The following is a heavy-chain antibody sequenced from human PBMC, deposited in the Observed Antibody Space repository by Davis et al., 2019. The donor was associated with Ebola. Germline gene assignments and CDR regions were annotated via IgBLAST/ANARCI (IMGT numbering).Heavy chain of an antibody. Sequence: HTGGSLRLSCAASGFTFSSYWMHWVRQAPGKGLVWVSRINSDGSSTSYADSVKGRFTISRDNAKNTLYLQMNSLRAEDTAVYYCARADGDPRPFDYWGQGALVTVSS. CDR2: INSDGSST. CDR1: GFTFSSYW. D-gene: IGHD4-17*01. V-gene: IGHV3-74*01. J-gene: IGHJ4*02. CDR3: ARADGDPRPFDY.